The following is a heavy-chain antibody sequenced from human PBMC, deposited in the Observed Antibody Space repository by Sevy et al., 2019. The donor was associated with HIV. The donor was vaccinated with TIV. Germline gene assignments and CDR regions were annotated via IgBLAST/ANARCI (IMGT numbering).Heavy chain of an antibody. V-gene: IGHV4-30-4*01. CDR3: ARAIYDSSGFSGKWFDP. CDR2: IYSSGST. Sequence: SETLSLTCTVSGGSISSGNYYWSWIRQPPGKGLEWIGYIYSSGSTYYNPSLKSRKTISLDTSKNQFSLNLTSVTAADTAVYYCARAIYDSSGFSGKWFDPWGQGTLVTVSS. CDR1: GGSISSGNYY. J-gene: IGHJ5*02. D-gene: IGHD3-22*01.